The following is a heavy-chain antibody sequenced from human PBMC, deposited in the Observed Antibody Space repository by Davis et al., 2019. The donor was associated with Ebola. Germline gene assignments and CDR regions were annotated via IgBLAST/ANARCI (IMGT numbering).Heavy chain of an antibody. CDR2: IHPNDSVT. CDR3: ARYGTIGTASNGGNADLLV. D-gene: IGHD4-23*01. CDR1: GYTSANYW. V-gene: IGHV5-51*01. Sequence: PGGSLRLSCKGSGYTSANYWLGWVPQMPGKGLEGMGIIHPNDSVTRYSPSFQGQVTFSVDKSISTAYVQWRSLRASDTAMYYCARYGTIGTASNGGNADLLVWGQGTLVTVSS. J-gene: IGHJ4*02.